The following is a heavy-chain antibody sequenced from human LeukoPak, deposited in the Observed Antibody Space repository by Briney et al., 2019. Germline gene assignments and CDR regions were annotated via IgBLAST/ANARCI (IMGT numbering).Heavy chain of an antibody. CDR2: ISSSGSTI. V-gene: IGHV3-48*04. CDR1: GFTFSSYA. J-gene: IGHJ6*02. CDR3: ARPDGYGGYGMDV. Sequence: RGSLRLSCAASGFTFSSYAMSWVRQAPGKGLEWVSYISSSGSTIYYADSVKGRFTISRDNAKNSLYLQMNSLRAEDTAVYYCARPDGYGGYGMDVWGQGTTVTVSS. D-gene: IGHD5-12*01.